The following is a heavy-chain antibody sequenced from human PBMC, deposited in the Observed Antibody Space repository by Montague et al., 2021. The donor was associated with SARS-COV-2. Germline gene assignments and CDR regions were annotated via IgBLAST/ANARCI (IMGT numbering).Heavy chain of an antibody. Sequence: SETRSLTCTVSGGSISSYYWSWIRQPPGEGLEWIGYIYYSGSTNYNPSLKSRVTISVDTSKNQFSLKVRSVTAADTAVYYCARGDYYDSTGYYDYWGQGTLVTVSS. CDR3: ARGDYYDSTGYYDY. J-gene: IGHJ4*01. CDR2: IYYSGST. D-gene: IGHD3-22*01. CDR1: GGSISSYY. V-gene: IGHV4-59*01.